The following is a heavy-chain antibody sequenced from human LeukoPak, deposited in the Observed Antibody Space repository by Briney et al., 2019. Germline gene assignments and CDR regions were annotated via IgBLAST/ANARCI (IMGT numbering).Heavy chain of an antibody. V-gene: IGHV3-21*01. CDR1: GFTFSSYS. D-gene: IGHD3-22*01. J-gene: IGHJ4*02. Sequence: PGGSLRLSCAAPGFTFSSYSMNWVRQAPGKGLEWVSSISSSSSYIYYADSVKGRFTISRDNAKNSLYLQMNSLRAEDTAVYYCARETNPNYYDSSGYLPTFDYWGQGTLVTVSS. CDR3: ARETNPNYYDSSGYLPTFDY. CDR2: ISSSSSYI.